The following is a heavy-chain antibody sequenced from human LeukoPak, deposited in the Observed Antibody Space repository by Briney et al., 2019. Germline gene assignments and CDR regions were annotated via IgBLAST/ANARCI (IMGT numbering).Heavy chain of an antibody. CDR3: ARLRAFGIAAAGRGFDY. CDR2: IYYTGST. CDR1: GGSISSSSYY. J-gene: IGHJ4*02. D-gene: IGHD6-13*01. Sequence: SETLSPTCTVSGGSISSSSYYWGWIRQPPGKGLEWIGSIYYTGSTYYNPSLKSGVTISVETSKNHFSLKLSSVTAADTAVYYCARLRAFGIAAAGRGFDYWGQGTLVTVSS. V-gene: IGHV4-39*02.